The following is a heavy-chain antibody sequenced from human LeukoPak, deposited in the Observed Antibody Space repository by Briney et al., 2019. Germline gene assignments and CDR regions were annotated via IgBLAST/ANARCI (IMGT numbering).Heavy chain of an antibody. CDR3: AKDKAPLYSGYDWDLDF. Sequence: GGSLRLSCAASGFTFHQYAIHWVRQVPGKGLEWVSGISWNSGSIGYADSVKGRFTISRDSAKNSVYLQMNSLRPEDTALCYCAKDKAPLYSGYDWDLDFWGQGTLVTVSS. CDR1: GFTFHQYA. J-gene: IGHJ4*02. CDR2: ISWNSGSI. V-gene: IGHV3-9*01. D-gene: IGHD5-12*01.